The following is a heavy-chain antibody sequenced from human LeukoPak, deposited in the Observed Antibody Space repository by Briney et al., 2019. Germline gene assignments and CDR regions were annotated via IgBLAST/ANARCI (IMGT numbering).Heavy chain of an antibody. V-gene: IGHV3-30*03. J-gene: IGHJ4*02. CDR1: GFTFSSYG. Sequence: GGSLRLSCAASGFTFSSYGMHWVRQAPGKGLGWVAVISYDGSNKYYADSVKGRFTISRDNSKNTLYLQMSSLRPEDTAVYYCASGGYTSSWYVVDYWGQGTLVTVSS. CDR3: ASGGYTSSWYVVDY. D-gene: IGHD6-13*01. CDR2: ISYDGSNK.